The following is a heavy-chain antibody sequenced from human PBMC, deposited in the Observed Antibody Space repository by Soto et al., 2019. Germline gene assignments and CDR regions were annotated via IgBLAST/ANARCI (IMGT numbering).Heavy chain of an antibody. CDR2: ISGYNGNT. J-gene: IGHJ4*02. Sequence: GASVKVSCKASGYTFTRYGVSWVRQARGQGLEWMGWISGYNGNTNYTQKLQGRVTMTTDTSTNTAYMEPRSLRSDDTAVYYCAKDKDMYSSGWPDYWGQGTLVTVSS. CDR1: GYTFTRYG. D-gene: IGHD6-19*01. CDR3: AKDKDMYSSGWPDY. V-gene: IGHV1-18*01.